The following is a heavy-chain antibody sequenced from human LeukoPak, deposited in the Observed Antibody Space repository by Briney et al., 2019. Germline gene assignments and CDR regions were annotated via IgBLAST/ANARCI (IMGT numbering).Heavy chain of an antibody. CDR3: ASVSVGAYYFDY. J-gene: IGHJ4*02. D-gene: IGHD1-26*01. V-gene: IGHV1-18*01. CDR2: ISAYNGNT. CDR1: GYTFTSYG. Sequence: ASVKVSCKASGYTFTSYGISWVRQAPGQGLEWMGWISAYNGNTNYAQKLQGRVTMTTDTSTSTAYMELRSLRSDDTAVYYCASVSVGAYYFDYWGQGTLVTVSS.